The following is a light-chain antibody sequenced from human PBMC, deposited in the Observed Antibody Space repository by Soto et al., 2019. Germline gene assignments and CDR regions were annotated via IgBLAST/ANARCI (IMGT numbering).Light chain of an antibody. CDR2: EVS. CDR1: SSDIGYHNR. CDR3: SSFASSATLV. Sequence: QSALTQPPSVSGSPGQSVTISCTGTSSDIGYHNRVSWYQQPPGTAPNLMFYEVSTRYSGVPDRFSGSKSGNTASLTISGLQAEDEAEYYCSSFASSATLVFGGGTKLTVL. J-gene: IGLJ3*02. V-gene: IGLV2-18*02.